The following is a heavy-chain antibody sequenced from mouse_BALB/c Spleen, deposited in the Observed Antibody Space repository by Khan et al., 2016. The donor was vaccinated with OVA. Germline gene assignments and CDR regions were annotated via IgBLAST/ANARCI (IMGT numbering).Heavy chain of an antibody. J-gene: IGHJ3*01. CDR3: TRRGRYGIFDY. CDR2: INPSTSYT. V-gene: IGHV1-7*01. Sequence: QVQLQQSGAELAKPGASVKMSCKASGYTFTTYWMHWIKQRPGQGLEWIGYINPSTSYTEYNQKFKDKATLTADKSSSTAYMQLSSLTSEDSAIYYCTRRGRYGIFDYWGQGTMVTVST. CDR1: GYTFTTYW. D-gene: IGHD2-1*01.